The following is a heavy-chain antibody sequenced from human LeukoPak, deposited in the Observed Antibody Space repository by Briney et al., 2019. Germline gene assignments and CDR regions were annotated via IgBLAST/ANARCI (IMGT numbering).Heavy chain of an antibody. D-gene: IGHD4-17*01. CDR3: ARDRDGDYAGYYYYYMDV. CDR2: IYYSGST. Sequence: SETLPLTCTVSGGSISSSSYYWGWIRQPPGKGLEWIGSIYYSGSTNYNPSLKSRVTISVDTSKNQFSLKLSSVTAADTAVYYCARDRDGDYAGYYYYYMDVWGKGTTVTVSS. J-gene: IGHJ6*03. V-gene: IGHV4-39*07. CDR1: GGSISSSSYY.